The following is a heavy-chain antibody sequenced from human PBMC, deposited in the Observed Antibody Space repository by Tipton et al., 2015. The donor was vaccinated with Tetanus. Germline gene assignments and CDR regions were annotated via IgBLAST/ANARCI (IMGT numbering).Heavy chain of an antibody. Sequence: SLRLSCVASGFTFGNYWMSWVRQAPGKGLEWVANIRQDGGEKYYVDSVKGRFTISRDNAKNSLYLQMNSLRAEDTAVYYCVMDSGTYGWVYWCQGPRVAVSS. CDR1: GFTFGNYW. V-gene: IGHV3-7*04. CDR3: VMDSGTYGWVY. J-gene: IGHJ4*02. CDR2: IRQDGGEK. D-gene: IGHD2-8*01.